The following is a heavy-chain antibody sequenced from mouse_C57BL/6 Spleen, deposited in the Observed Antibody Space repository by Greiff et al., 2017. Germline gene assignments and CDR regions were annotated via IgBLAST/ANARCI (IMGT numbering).Heavy chain of an antibody. Sequence: QVQLQQPGAELVRPGSSVKLSCKASGYTFTSYWMHWVKQRPIQGLEWIGNIDPSDSETHYNQKFKDKAPLTVDNSSSTAYMQLSSLTSEDSAVYYCASQYSPYYSGSSYWYFDVWGTGTTVTVSS. CDR1: GYTFTSYW. V-gene: IGHV1-52*01. D-gene: IGHD1-1*01. CDR3: ASQYSPYYSGSSYWYFDV. J-gene: IGHJ1*03. CDR2: IDPSDSET.